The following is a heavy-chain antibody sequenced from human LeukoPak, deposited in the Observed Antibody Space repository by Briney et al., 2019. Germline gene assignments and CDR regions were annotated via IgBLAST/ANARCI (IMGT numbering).Heavy chain of an antibody. CDR3: ARRARYSSGGSRGLFDY. CDR1: GYSFTSYW. Sequence: GESLKISCKGSGYSFTSYWIGWVRQMPGKGLEWMGIIYPGDSDTRYSPSFQGQVTISADKSISTAYLQWSSLKASDTAMYYCARRARYSSGGSRGLFDYGAQGTLVPV. V-gene: IGHV5-51*01. CDR2: IYPGDSDT. J-gene: IGHJ4*02. D-gene: IGHD6-19*01.